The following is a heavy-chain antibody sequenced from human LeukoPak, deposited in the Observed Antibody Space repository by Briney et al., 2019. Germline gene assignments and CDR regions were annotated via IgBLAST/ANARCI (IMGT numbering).Heavy chain of an antibody. J-gene: IGHJ5*02. CDR3: ARVAVAGPTGWFDP. V-gene: IGHV3-21*01. D-gene: IGHD6-19*01. CDR1: GFALNSYS. Sequence: GGSLRLSCAASGFALNSYSFSWVRQAPGKGLEWVSSISSTSAYIYYADSVKGRFTISRSNTDNVVYLQMNSLEAEDTAVYYCARVAVAGPTGWFDPWGQGTLVTVSS. CDR2: ISSTSAYI.